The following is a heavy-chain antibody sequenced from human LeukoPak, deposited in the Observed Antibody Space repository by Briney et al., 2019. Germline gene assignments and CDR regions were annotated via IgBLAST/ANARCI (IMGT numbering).Heavy chain of an antibody. Sequence: SETLSLTCAVYGGSFSGYYWSWIRQPPGKGLEWIGEINHSGSTNYNPSLKSRVTISVDTSKNQFSLKLSSVTAADTAVYYCASEGIGIDIWGQGTMVTVSS. CDR1: GGSFSGYY. V-gene: IGHV4-34*01. CDR3: ASEGIGIDI. D-gene: IGHD3-10*01. J-gene: IGHJ3*02. CDR2: INHSGST.